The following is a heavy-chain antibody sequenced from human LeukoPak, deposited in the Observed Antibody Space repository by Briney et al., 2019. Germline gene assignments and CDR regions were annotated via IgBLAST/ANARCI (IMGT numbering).Heavy chain of an antibody. CDR1: GFTFSSYA. V-gene: IGHV3-23*01. D-gene: IGHD2-21*02. CDR2: ISGSGGST. Sequence: PGGSLRLSCAASGFTFSSYAMSWVRQAPGKGLEWVSAISGSGGSTYYADSVKGRFTISRDNSKNTLYLQMNSLRAEDTAVYYCAKAPHTLAYCGGDCYSYFDYWGQGTLVTVSS. J-gene: IGHJ4*02. CDR3: AKAPHTLAYCGGDCYSYFDY.